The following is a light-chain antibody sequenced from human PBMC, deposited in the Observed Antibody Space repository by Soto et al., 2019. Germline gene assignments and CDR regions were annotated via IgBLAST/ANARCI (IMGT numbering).Light chain of an antibody. CDR1: SSDVGGYDY. V-gene: IGLV2-8*01. J-gene: IGLJ2*01. CDR3: TSYAGSKLRV. Sequence: QSALTQPPSASGSPGQSVTISCTETSSDVGGYDYVSWFQHHPGKAPKLIIYDVTKRPSGVPDRFSGSKSDNTASLTVSGLQAEDEADYFCTSYAGSKLRVFGGGTKLTVL. CDR2: DVT.